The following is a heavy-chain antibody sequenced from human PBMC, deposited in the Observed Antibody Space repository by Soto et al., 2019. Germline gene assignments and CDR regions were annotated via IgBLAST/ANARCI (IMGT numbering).Heavy chain of an antibody. CDR1: GYTFTSYA. CDR2: INAGNGNT. CDR3: ARGDHSSGWYQFDP. J-gene: IGHJ5*02. Sequence: GASVKVSCKASGYTFTSYAMHWVRQAPGQRLEWMGWINAGNGNTKYSQKFQGRVTITRDTSASTAYMELSSLRSEDTAVYYCARGDHSSGWYQFDPWGHGTLVTVSS. V-gene: IGHV1-3*01. D-gene: IGHD6-19*01.